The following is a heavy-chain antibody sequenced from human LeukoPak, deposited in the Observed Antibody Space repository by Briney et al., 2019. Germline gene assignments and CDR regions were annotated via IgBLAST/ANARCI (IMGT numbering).Heavy chain of an antibody. CDR2: INHSGTT. CDR1: GGSFSGYY. D-gene: IGHD3-22*01. V-gene: IGHV4-34*01. CDR3: ARDRYYYDSSGYYYMDV. J-gene: IGHJ6*03. Sequence: PSETLSLTCAVYGGSFSGYYWSWIRQPPGKGLEWIGEINHSGTTNYNPSLKSRVTISVDTSKNQFSLKLSSVTAADTAVYYCARDRYYYDSSGYYYMDVWGKGTTVTVSS.